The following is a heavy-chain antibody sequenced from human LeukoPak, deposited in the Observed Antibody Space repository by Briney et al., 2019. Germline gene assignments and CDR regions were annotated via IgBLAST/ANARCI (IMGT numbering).Heavy chain of an antibody. CDR3: AWGHDDRSGSFDY. Sequence: KSSGTLSLTCTVSGDSVSSGNYCLTWIRQPPGKGLDWTTYMSPSGTTKYNPSLKSRVTTSVDTSRTQFSLRLRSATAADTAMYYCAWGHDDRSGSFDYWGQGTLVTVSS. D-gene: IGHD3-22*01. J-gene: IGHJ4*02. CDR2: MSPSGTT. CDR1: GDSVSSGNYC. V-gene: IGHV4-61*01.